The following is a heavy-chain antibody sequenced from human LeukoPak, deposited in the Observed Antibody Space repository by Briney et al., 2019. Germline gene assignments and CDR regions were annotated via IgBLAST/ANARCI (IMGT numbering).Heavy chain of an antibody. CDR3: ARGFYSHYYGMDV. Sequence: GGSLRLSCAASGFTFSSYAMHWVRQAPGKGLEWVAVISYDGSNKYYADSVKGRFTISRDNSKNTLYLQMNSLRAEDTAVYYCARGFYSHYYGMDVWGQGTTVTVSS. CDR2: ISYDGSNK. J-gene: IGHJ6*02. V-gene: IGHV3-30-3*01. CDR1: GFTFSSYA.